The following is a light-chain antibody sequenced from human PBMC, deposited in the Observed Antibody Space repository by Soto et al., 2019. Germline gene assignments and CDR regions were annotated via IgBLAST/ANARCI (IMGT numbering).Light chain of an antibody. CDR1: QSVSGN. CDR2: GAS. J-gene: IGKJ1*01. CDR3: QQYNDWPRT. V-gene: IGKV3-15*01. Sequence: EVVMTQSPGTLSVSPGVRAFLSCRASQSVSGNLAWYQQTPGQAPRLLIHGASTRATGIPARFSGSGSGTEFTLTISSLQSEDFAFYYCQQYNDWPRTFGQGTKVDIK.